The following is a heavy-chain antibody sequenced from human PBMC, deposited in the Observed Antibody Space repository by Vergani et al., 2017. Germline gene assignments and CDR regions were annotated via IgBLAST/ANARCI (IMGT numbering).Heavy chain of an antibody. CDR1: NFSIRKEYY. CDR3: ARRSGIVYDIFSGTQYFFDF. V-gene: IGHV4-38-2*01. D-gene: IGHD3-9*01. J-gene: IGHJ4*02. Sequence: QVQLQESGPGLVKPSETLSLTCAVSNFSIRKEYYWGWIRQSPGKGLEWIGSVYHTWSPDYNPSLKSRVTISVDTSNNHFSLRLNSLTAADTAVYYCARRSGIVYDIFSGTQYFFDFWGQGTLVTVSS. CDR2: VYHTWSP.